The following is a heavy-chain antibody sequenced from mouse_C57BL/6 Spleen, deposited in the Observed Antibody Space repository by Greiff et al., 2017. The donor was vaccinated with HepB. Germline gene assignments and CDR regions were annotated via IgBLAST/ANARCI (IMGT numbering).Heavy chain of an antibody. CDR3: ALYYDGFAY. J-gene: IGHJ3*01. V-gene: IGHV1-81*01. CDR1: GYTFTSYG. Sequence: VQGVEPGAELARPGASVKLSCKASGYTFTSYGISWVKQRTGQGLEWIGEIYPRSGNTYYNEKFKGKATLTADKSSSTAYMELRSLTSEDSAVYFCALYYDGFAYWGQGTLVTVSA. CDR2: IYPRSGNT. D-gene: IGHD1-1*01.